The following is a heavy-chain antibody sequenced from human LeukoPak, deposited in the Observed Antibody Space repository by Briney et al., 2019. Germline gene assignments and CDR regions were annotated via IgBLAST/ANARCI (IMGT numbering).Heavy chain of an antibody. CDR1: GFTFSTYT. J-gene: IGHJ6*02. D-gene: IGHD1-7*01. Sequence: GGSLRLSCAASGFTFSTYTMYWVRQPPGKGLEWVSIIGGSGGDIHYADSVKGRFTISRDNAKNSLYLQMNSLRAEDTAVYYCARGKLELLGYYYGMDVWGQGTTVTVSS. CDR2: IGGSGGDI. V-gene: IGHV3-21*01. CDR3: ARGKLELLGYYYGMDV.